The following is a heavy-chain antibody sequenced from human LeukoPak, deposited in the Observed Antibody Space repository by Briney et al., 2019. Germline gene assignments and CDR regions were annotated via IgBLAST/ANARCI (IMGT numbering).Heavy chain of an antibody. CDR1: GYTLTELS. J-gene: IGHJ3*02. CDR3: ATRQAFGVVAQSPTVGRPWAAFDI. CDR2: FDPEDGET. V-gene: IGHV1-24*01. D-gene: IGHD3-3*01. Sequence: ASVKVSCKVSGYTLTELSMHWVRQAPGKGLEWMGGFDPEDGETIYAQKFQGRVTMTEDTSTDTAYMELSSLRSEDTAVYYCATRQAFGVVAQSPTVGRPWAAFDIWGQGTMVTVSS.